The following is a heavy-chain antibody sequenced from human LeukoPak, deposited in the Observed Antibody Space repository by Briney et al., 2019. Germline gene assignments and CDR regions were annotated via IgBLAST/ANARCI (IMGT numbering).Heavy chain of an antibody. CDR2: ISGTSHLV. V-gene: IGHV3-48*01. D-gene: IGHD3-22*01. CDR3: AKDYYDSSGNYHPAGIHH. J-gene: IGHJ1*01. Sequence: GGSLRLSCAASGFTFSTYSINWVRQAPGKGLEWVSYISGTSHLVYYADSVKGRFTISRDNPKNTLYLQMNSLRAEDTAVYYCAKDYYDSSGNYHPAGIHHWGQGTLVTVSS. CDR1: GFTFSTYS.